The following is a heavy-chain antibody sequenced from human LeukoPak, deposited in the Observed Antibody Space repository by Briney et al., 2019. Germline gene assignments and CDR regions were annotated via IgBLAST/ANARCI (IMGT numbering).Heavy chain of an antibody. D-gene: IGHD3-3*01. CDR2: IIPIFGTA. CDR1: GGTFSSYA. Sequence: GASVKVSCKASGGTFSSYAISWVRQAPGQGLEWMGGIIPIFGTANYAQKPQGRVTMTTDTSTSTAYMELRSLRSDDTAVYYCARTNITIFGVVTHFDIWGQGTMVTVSS. CDR3: ARTNITIFGVVTHFDI. J-gene: IGHJ3*02. V-gene: IGHV1-69*05.